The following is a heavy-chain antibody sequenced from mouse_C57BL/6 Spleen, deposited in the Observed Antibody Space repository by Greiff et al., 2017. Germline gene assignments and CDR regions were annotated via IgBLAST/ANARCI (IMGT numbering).Heavy chain of an antibody. CDR3: ARSGEAYYSNYNY. Sequence: QVQLQQSGPELVKPGASVKISCKASGYAFSSSWMNWVKQRPGKGLEWIGRIYPGDGDTNYNGKFKGKATLTADKSSSTAYMPLSSLTSEDSAVYFCARSGEAYYSNYNYWGQGTTLTVSS. CDR2: IYPGDGDT. V-gene: IGHV1-82*01. CDR1: GYAFSSSW. D-gene: IGHD2-5*01. J-gene: IGHJ2*01.